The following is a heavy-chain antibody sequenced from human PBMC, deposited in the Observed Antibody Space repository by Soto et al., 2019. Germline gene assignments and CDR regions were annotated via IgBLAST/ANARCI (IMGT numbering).Heavy chain of an antibody. CDR1: GYTFTSYA. J-gene: IGHJ6*03. CDR2: INAGNGNT. D-gene: IGHD3-3*01. V-gene: IGHV1-3*01. CDR3: AREFSKTIFGVVTSPPGYYHYYMDV. Sequence: ASVKVSCKASGYTFTSYAMHWVRQAPGQRLEWMGWINAGNGNTKYSQKFQGRVTITRDTSASTAYMELSSLRSEYTAVYYCAREFSKTIFGVVTSPPGYYHYYMDVWGKGTTVTVSS.